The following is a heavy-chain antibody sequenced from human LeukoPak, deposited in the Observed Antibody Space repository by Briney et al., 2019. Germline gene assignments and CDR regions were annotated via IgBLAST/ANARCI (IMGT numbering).Heavy chain of an antibody. J-gene: IGHJ5*02. Sequence: SETLSLTCTVSGGSISSYYWSWIRQPPGKGLEWIGEINHSGSTNYNPSLKSRVTISVDTSKNQFSLKLSSVTAADTAVYYCARGTNTQYYDFWSGKRMYNWFDPWGQGTLVTVSS. CDR2: INHSGST. CDR3: ARGTNTQYYDFWSGKRMYNWFDP. CDR1: GGSISSYY. V-gene: IGHV4-34*01. D-gene: IGHD3-3*01.